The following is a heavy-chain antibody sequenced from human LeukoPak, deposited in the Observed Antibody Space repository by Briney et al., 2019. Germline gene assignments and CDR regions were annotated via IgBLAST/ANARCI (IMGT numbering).Heavy chain of an antibody. J-gene: IGHJ4*02. CDR1: GYTFTSYY. V-gene: IGHV1-46*01. CDR3: ARDNRSTGPVDY. Sequence: SSVKVSCKASGYTFTSYYMHWVRQPPAQGLEGMGIINPSGGSTSYAQKFQGRVTMTRDTSTSTVYMELSSLRFEDTAVYYCARDNRSTGPVDYWGQGTLVTVSS. CDR2: INPSGGST. D-gene: IGHD4-17*01.